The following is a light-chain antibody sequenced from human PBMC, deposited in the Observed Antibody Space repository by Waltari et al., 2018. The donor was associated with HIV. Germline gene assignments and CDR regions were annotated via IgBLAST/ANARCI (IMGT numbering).Light chain of an antibody. Sequence: DIQITQTPSSLSASIGDRVTITCRASESIFNFVNWYQQKPGKAPQVLIYHASGLLGGVPSRFSGRASGADYTLTISNVQPEDFATYFCQQTYRIPLTFGPGTKVDIK. CDR3: QQTYRIPLT. V-gene: IGKV1-39*01. CDR1: ESIFNF. J-gene: IGKJ3*01. CDR2: HAS.